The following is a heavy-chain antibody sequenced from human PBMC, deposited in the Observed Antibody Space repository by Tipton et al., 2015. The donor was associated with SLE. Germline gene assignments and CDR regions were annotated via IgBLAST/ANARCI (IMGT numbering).Heavy chain of an antibody. J-gene: IGHJ3*02. V-gene: IGHV4-31*02. D-gene: IGHD1-26*01. CDR1: GGSISSGGYY. CDR3: ARVMGTRELLHGAFDI. CDR2: IYYSGST. Sequence: LRLSCTVSGGSISSGGYYWSWIRQHPGKGLEWIGYIYYSGSTYYNPSLKSRVTISVDTSKNQFSLKLSSVTAADTAVYYCARVMGTRELLHGAFDIWGQGTMVTVSS.